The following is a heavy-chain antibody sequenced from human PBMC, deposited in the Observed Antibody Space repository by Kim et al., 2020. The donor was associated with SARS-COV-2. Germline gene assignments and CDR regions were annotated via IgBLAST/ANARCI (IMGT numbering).Heavy chain of an antibody. J-gene: IGHJ6*02. CDR3: ARTAMDTYYYYGMDV. Sequence: PSLKSRVTISVDTSKNQFSLKLSSVTAADTAVYYCARTAMDTYYYYGMDVWGQGTTVTVSS. V-gene: IGHV4-31*02. D-gene: IGHD5-18*01.